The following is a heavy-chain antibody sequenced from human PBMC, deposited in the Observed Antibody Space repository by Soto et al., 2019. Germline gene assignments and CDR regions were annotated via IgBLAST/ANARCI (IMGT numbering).Heavy chain of an antibody. D-gene: IGHD5-18*01. CDR2: INSDGSST. CDR3: AREDTAMVKGVFWFDP. J-gene: IGHJ5*02. CDR1: GFTFSSYW. Sequence: EVQLVESGGGLVQPGGSLRLSCAASGFTFSSYWMHWVRQAPGKGLVWVSRINSDGSSTSYADSVKGRFTISRDNAKNTLYLQMNSLRAEDTAVYYCAREDTAMVKGVFWFDPWGQGTLVTVSS. V-gene: IGHV3-74*01.